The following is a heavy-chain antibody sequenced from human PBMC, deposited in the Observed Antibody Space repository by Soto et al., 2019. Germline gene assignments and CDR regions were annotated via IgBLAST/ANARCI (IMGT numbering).Heavy chain of an antibody. J-gene: IGHJ4*02. CDR1: VGSISSYY. CDR2: ISYSGST. D-gene: IGHD3-3*01. Sequence: SDPLSLTCTVSVGSISSYYWRWIRQPPGRGLEWIGHISYSGSTNYNPSLKSRVTISVDTSKNQFSLKLSSVTAADTAVYYCARALWGGYHPYYWGQGTPVPVS. V-gene: IGHV4-59*01. CDR3: ARALWGGYHPYY.